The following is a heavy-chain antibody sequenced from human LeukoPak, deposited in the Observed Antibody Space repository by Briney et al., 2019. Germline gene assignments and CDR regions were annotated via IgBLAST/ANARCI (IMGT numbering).Heavy chain of an antibody. CDR2: IYTSGST. V-gene: IGHV4-4*07. Sequence: KPSETLSLTCTVSGGSISSYYWSWIRQPAGKGPEWIGRIYTSGSTNYNPSLKSRVTMSVDTSKNQFSLKLSSVTAADTAVYYCAREEDCSGGSCYVVYWGQGTLVTVSS. CDR3: AREEDCSGGSCYVVY. CDR1: GGSISSYY. D-gene: IGHD2-15*01. J-gene: IGHJ4*02.